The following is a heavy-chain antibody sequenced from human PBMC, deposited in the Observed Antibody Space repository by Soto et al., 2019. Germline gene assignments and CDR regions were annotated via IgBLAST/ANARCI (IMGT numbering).Heavy chain of an antibody. CDR3: TREQSDDNHFAP. Sequence: SETLSVTCTVSGAALSSGGYFYSWVRQAPGKGLEWLGYIYYSGGTNYNPSLKSRVTISLDKSKSQFSLRLISVTAADTAVYYCTREQSDDNHFAPWSQGTLVTVSS. V-gene: IGHV4-61*08. CDR1: GAALSSGGYF. J-gene: IGHJ5*02. D-gene: IGHD1-1*01. CDR2: IYYSGGT.